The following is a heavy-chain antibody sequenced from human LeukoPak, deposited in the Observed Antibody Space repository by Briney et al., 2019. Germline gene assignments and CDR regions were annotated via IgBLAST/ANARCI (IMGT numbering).Heavy chain of an antibody. Sequence: PSGTLSLTCAVSGGSISSGGYSWSWIRQPPGKGLEWIGYIYHSGSTYYNPSLKSRVTISVDRSKNQFSLKLSSVTAADTAVYYCARAIVATIRGAFDIWGQGTMVTVSS. J-gene: IGHJ3*02. V-gene: IGHV4-30-2*01. CDR3: ARAIVATIRGAFDI. D-gene: IGHD5-12*01. CDR2: IYHSGST. CDR1: GGSISSGGYS.